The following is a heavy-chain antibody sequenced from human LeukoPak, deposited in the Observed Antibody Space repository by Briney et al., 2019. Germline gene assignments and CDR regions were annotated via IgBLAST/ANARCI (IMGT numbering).Heavy chain of an antibody. CDR2: VSDLGTTT. CDR3: AKDRTTSWTFDY. CDR1: GFTFTDYG. V-gene: IGHV3-30*18. J-gene: IGHJ4*02. D-gene: IGHD2-2*01. Sequence: GRSLRLSCAASGFTFTDYGFHWVRQAPGRGLERVTFVSDLGTTTFYADSVKGRFTISRDDSGNTLYLQMDSLGTEDTAIYYCAKDRTTSWTFDYLGQGTLVAVSS.